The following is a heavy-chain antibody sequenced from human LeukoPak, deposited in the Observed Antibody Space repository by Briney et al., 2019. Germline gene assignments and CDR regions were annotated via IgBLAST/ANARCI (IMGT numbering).Heavy chain of an antibody. CDR3: ARGKDSSGYYTYFDY. CDR1: GFTFSGYS. D-gene: IGHD3-22*01. V-gene: IGHV3-21*01. J-gene: IGHJ4*02. Sequence: AGGSLRLSCAASGFTFSGYSFNWVRPAPGKGLEWVSSISSSSSYMYYADSAKGRFTISRDNAKNSLYLQMNSLRAEDTAVYYCARGKDSSGYYTYFDYWGQGTLVTVSS. CDR2: ISSSSSYM.